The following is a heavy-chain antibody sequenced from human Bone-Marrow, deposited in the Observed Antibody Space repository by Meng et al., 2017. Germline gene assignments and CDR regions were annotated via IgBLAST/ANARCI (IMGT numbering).Heavy chain of an antibody. D-gene: IGHD2-21*01. CDR3: RLAYCMGDCVDY. J-gene: IGHJ4*02. CDR2: INHSGST. V-gene: IGHV4-34*01. CDR1: GGSFSAYD. Sequence: QVQVQQWVSGLLKPSETLLLTCAFYGGSFSAYDWSWIRQPPGKGLEWLGQINHSGSTNDNPSLKSRVTISIDTSRNQLSLKLSSVTAADTAVYYCRLAYCMGDCVDYWGQGTLVTVSS.